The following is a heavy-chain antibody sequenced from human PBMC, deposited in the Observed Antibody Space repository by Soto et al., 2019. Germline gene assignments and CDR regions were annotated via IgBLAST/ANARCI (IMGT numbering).Heavy chain of an antibody. V-gene: IGHV3-30-3*01. CDR3: ARDYGDWYFDL. CDR1: GFTFSSYA. D-gene: IGHD4-17*01. J-gene: IGHJ2*01. CDR2: ISYDGSNK. Sequence: QVQLVESGGGVVRPGRSLRLSCAASGFTFSSYAMHWVRQAPGKGLEWVAVISYDGSNKYYADSVKGRFTISRDNSKNTLYLQMNSLRAEDTAVYYCARDYGDWYFDLWGRGTLVTVSS.